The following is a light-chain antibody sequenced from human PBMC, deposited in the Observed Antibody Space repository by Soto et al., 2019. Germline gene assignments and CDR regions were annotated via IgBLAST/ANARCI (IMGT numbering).Light chain of an antibody. Sequence: DIQMTQSPSSLSASVGDRFTITCLSSQGIRNDLGWYQQKPGKAPKRLIYAASSLQSGVPSRFSGSGSGTEFTLTISSLQPEDVATYYCQNYKSALRITFGQGTRLEIK. V-gene: IGKV1-17*01. CDR3: QNYKSALRIT. CDR1: QGIRND. CDR2: AAS. J-gene: IGKJ5*01.